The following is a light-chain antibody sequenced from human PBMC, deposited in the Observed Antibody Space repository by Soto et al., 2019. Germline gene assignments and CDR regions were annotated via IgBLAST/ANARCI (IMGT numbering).Light chain of an antibody. CDR1: QSISSSF. CDR2: GAS. V-gene: IGKV3-20*01. CDR3: QQYDNSPIT. J-gene: IGKJ5*01. Sequence: IVLTQSPGVVSLSPGERASLSCGASQSISSSFLAWYQQKPGQAPRLLIYGASSRATGIPDRFSGTGSETDFTLTISRLEPEDFAVYYCQQYDNSPITFGQGTRLEIK.